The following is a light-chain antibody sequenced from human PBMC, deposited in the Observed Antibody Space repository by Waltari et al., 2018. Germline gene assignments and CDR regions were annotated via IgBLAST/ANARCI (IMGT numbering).Light chain of an antibody. CDR1: SSNIGAGYE. Sequence: QSVLTQPPSVSGAPGQRVIISCTGSSSNIGAGYEVHWYQQLPGTAPKLLIYGNSKRPAGVPARFSGSKSGTAASLAITGLQAEDEADYYCQSYDSSLSVVFGGGTKLTVL. V-gene: IGLV1-40*01. CDR2: GNS. J-gene: IGLJ2*01. CDR3: QSYDSSLSVV.